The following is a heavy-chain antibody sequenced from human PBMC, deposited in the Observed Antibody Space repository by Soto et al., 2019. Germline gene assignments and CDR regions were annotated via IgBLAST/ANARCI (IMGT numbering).Heavy chain of an antibody. V-gene: IGHV3-9*01. D-gene: IGHD2-2*01. J-gene: IGHJ6*02. Sequence: LRLSCAASGFTFDDYAMHWVRQAPGKGLEWVSGISWNSGSIGYADSVKGRFTISRDNAKNSLYLQMNSLRAEDTALYYCWGVPAAASYYYYGMDVWGQGTTVTVSS. CDR3: WGVPAAASYYYYGMDV. CDR2: ISWNSGSI. CDR1: GFTFDDYA.